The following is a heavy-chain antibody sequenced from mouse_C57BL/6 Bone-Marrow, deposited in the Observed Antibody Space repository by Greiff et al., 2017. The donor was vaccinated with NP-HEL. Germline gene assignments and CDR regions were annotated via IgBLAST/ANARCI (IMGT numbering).Heavy chain of an antibody. D-gene: IGHD2-4*01. CDR1: GFSFTSYG. CDR3: ASFYDYGGPYAMDY. Sequence: QVQLQQSGPGLVQPSQSLSITCTVSGFSFTSYGVHWVRQSPGKGLEWLGVIWSGGSTDYNAAFISRLSISKDNSKSQVFFKMNSLQADDTAIYYCASFYDYGGPYAMDYWGQGTSVTVSS. V-gene: IGHV2-2*01. CDR2: IWSGGST. J-gene: IGHJ4*01.